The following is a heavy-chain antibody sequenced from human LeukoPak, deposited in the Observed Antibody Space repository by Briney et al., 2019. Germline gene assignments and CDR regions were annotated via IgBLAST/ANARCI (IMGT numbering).Heavy chain of an antibody. D-gene: IGHD4-17*01. CDR1: GYTFTSYD. CDR3: ARDGVLTTVTTRTAL. V-gene: IGHV1-8*01. Sequence: ASVKVSCKASGYTFTSYDINWVRQATGQGLEWMGWMNPNSGHTGYAQKFQGRVTMTRNTSISTAYMELSSLRSDDTAVYYCARDGVLTTVTTRTALWGQGTLVTVSS. CDR2: MNPNSGHT. J-gene: IGHJ4*02.